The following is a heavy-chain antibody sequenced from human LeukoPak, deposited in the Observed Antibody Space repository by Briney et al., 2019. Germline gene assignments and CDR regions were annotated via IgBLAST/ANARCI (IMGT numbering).Heavy chain of an antibody. D-gene: IGHD1-26*01. CDR3: ARDRGVGELLGSWFDP. J-gene: IGHJ5*02. CDR2: ISSSSSYI. CDR1: GFTFSSYS. V-gene: IGHV3-21*01. Sequence: PGGSLRLSCAASGFTFSSYSMNWVRQAPGKGLEWVSSISSSSSYIYYADSVKGRFTISRDNAKNSLYLQMNSLRAEDTAVYYCARDRGVGELLGSWFDPWGQGTLVTVSS.